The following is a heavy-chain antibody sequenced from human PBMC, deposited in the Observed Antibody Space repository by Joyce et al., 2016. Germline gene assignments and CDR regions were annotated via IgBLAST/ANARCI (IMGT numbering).Heavy chain of an antibody. CDR3: ARVISHSHFDT. V-gene: IGHV5-51*01. Sequence: EVQLVQSGAEVQKPGESLKISWKSSGFSFNGYWIAWVRQMPGKGLEWMGNIYPGDSRTRYSPSFQGQVTISADKSINTAYLHWSSLKSSDTAIYYCARVISHSHFDTWGQGTLVTVSS. CDR1: GFSFNGYW. J-gene: IGHJ4*02. D-gene: IGHD2-21*01. CDR2: IYPGDSRT.